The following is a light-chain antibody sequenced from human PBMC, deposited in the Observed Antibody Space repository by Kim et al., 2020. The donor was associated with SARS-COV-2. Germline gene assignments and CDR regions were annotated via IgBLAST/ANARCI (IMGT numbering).Light chain of an antibody. V-gene: IGKV3-15*01. CDR2: HTF. CDR1: QSVSSS. Sequence: SFSPGDRATLSCRASQSVSSSLAWYQQKPGQAPRLLIYHTFTRAAGIPPRFSGSGSGTEFTLTISSLQSEDFAIYYCQQYHNWPTFGQGTRLEIK. J-gene: IGKJ5*01. CDR3: QQYHNWPT.